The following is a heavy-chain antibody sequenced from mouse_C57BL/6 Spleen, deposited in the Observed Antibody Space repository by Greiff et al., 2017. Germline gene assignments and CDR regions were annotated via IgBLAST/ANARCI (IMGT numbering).Heavy chain of an antibody. Sequence: VQLQQSGAELVRPGASVTLSCKASGYKFTDYEMHWVKQRPVHGLEWIGAVDPETGGTDYNQKFKGKAILTADKSSSTAYMELRSLTSGDSAVYYSACRGVVVDYYAMDYWGQGTSVTVSS. CDR1: GYKFTDYE. V-gene: IGHV1-15*01. CDR3: ACRGVVVDYYAMDY. D-gene: IGHD1-1*01. CDR2: VDPETGGT. J-gene: IGHJ4*01.